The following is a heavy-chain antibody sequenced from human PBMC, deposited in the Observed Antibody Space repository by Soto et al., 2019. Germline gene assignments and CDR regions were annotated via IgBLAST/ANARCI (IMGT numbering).Heavy chain of an antibody. V-gene: IGHV3-30-3*01. D-gene: IGHD4-17*01. CDR2: ISYDGSNK. CDR3: ARDIYGDYSPYYYYGMDV. Sequence: QVQLVESGGGVVQPGRSLRLSCAASGFTFSSYAMHWVRQAPGKGLEWVAVISYDGSNKYYADSVKGRFTISRDNSKNTLYLQMNSLRAEDTAVYYCARDIYGDYSPYYYYGMDVWGQGTTVTVSS. J-gene: IGHJ6*02. CDR1: GFTFSSYA.